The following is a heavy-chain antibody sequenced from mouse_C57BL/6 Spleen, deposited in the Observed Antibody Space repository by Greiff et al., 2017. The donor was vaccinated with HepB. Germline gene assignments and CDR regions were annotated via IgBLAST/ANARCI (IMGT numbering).Heavy chain of an antibody. CDR2: IWSGGST. CDR3: ASNPPALRGYFDY. J-gene: IGHJ2*01. Sequence: QVPLQQSGPGLVQPSQRLSITCPVSGFSFPSYGVHWVRQSPGTGLGWLGVIWSGGSTDYNAAFISRLSISTYNSKSQVFFKMNRLQADDTAIYYCASNPPALRGYFDYWGQGTTLTVSS. V-gene: IGHV2-2*01. CDR1: GFSFPSYG. D-gene: IGHD1-1*01.